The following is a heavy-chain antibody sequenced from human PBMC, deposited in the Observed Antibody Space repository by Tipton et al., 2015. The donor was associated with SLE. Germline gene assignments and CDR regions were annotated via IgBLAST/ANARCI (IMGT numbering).Heavy chain of an antibody. D-gene: IGHD6-13*01. CDR1: ADSFTHYH. J-gene: IGHJ6*02. V-gene: IGHV4-59*01. CDR2: VYFDGST. CDR3: ARDPSSSRPGGMDV. Sequence: TLSLTCTVSADSFTHYHWSWIRQSPGKGLEWIGYVYFDGSTNYNPSLKSRVTISVDTSKNQFSLKLKSVSAADTAVYYCARDPSSSRPGGMDVWGQGTTVTVSS.